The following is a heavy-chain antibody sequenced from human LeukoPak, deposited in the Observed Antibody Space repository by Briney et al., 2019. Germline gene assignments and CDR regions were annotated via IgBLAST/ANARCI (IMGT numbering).Heavy chain of an antibody. CDR2: INHSGST. CDR3: ARNYRGAATL. D-gene: IGHD2-15*01. J-gene: IGHJ4*02. Sequence: PSETLSLTCAVYGGSFSGYYWSWIRQPPGEGLEWIGEINHSGSTNYNPSLKSRVTISVDTSKNQFSLKLSSVTAADTAVYYCARNYRGAATLWGQGTLVTVSS. CDR1: GGSFSGYY. V-gene: IGHV4-34*01.